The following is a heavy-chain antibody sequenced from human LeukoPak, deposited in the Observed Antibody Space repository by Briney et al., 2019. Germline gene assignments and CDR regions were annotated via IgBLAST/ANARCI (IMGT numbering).Heavy chain of an antibody. Sequence: GGSLRLSCAASGFPVSSDYTTWVRQAPGMGLEWVSIIFSGPTTYYADSVKGRFTISKDTSQNTLYLQMNSLRAEDTAMYYCARRQSCSGDCYYRWCFDLWGRGTFVTVSS. CDR1: GFPVSSDY. V-gene: IGHV3-53*01. CDR3: ARRQSCSGDCYYRWCFDL. CDR2: IFSGPTT. D-gene: IGHD2-21*02. J-gene: IGHJ2*01.